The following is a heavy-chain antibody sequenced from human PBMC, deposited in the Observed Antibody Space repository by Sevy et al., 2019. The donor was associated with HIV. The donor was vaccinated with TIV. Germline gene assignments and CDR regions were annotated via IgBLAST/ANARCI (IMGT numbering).Heavy chain of an antibody. Sequence: GGSLRLSCAASGFTLAKYSMSWVRQAPGKGLEWVSTFSFGCGRINYADSVKGRFTISRDDSKNTLFLQMNSLRAEDTATYFCAREGCTQPHDYWGQGTLVTVSS. V-gene: IGHV3-23*01. D-gene: IGHD2-8*01. J-gene: IGHJ4*02. CDR1: GFTLAKYS. CDR3: AREGCTQPHDY. CDR2: FSFGCGRI.